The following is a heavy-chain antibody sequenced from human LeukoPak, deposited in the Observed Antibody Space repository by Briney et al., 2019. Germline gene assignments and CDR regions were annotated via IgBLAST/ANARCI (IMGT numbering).Heavy chain of an antibody. D-gene: IGHD2-15*01. Sequence: GGSLRLSCAASRFTFSSCGMHWVRQAPGKGLEWVAFIRYDGSNKYYADSVKGRFTISRDNSKNTLYLQMNSLRADDTAVYFCAKGVGYCSGGSCQQFDYWGQGTLVTVSS. J-gene: IGHJ4*02. V-gene: IGHV3-30*02. CDR3: AKGVGYCSGGSCQQFDY. CDR2: IRYDGSNK. CDR1: RFTFSSCG.